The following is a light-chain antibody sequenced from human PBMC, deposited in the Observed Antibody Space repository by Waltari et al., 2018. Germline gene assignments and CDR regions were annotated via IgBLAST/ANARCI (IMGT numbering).Light chain of an antibody. V-gene: IGLV2-23*02. CDR1: SSDVGSYNL. CDR3: CSYAGSSTLVV. Sequence: QSALTQPASVSGSPGQSITISCTGTSSDVGSYNLVSWYQQHPGKAPKLMICEVSKRPSGVSIPFVGSKSGKPASLTISGLQAEDEADYYCCSYAGSSTLVVFGGGTKLTVL. J-gene: IGLJ2*01. CDR2: EVS.